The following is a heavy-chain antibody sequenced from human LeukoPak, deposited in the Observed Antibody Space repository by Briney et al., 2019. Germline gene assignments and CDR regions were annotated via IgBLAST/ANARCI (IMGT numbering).Heavy chain of an antibody. CDR1: GYTFTSYG. D-gene: IGHD2-2*01. J-gene: IGHJ6*03. CDR2: ISAYNGNT. CDR3: ARVYTSCCLPGYYYYMDV. V-gene: IGHV1-18*01. Sequence: ASVKVSCKASGYTFTSYGISWVRQAPGQGLEWMGWISAYNGNTNYAQKLQGRVTMTTDTSTSTAYMELRSLRSDDTAVYYCARVYTSCCLPGYYYYMDVWGKGTTVTISS.